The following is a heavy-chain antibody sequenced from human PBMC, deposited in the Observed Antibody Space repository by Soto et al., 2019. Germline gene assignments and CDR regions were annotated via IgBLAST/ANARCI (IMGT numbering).Heavy chain of an antibody. CDR2: IYYSGST. J-gene: IGHJ2*01. CDR1: GGSISSGGYY. Sequence: SETLSLTCTVSGGSISSGGYYWGWIRQHPGKGLEWIGYIYYSGSTYYNPSLKSRVTISVDTSKNQFSLKLSSVTAADTAVYYCARGGGYSGYDYWYFDLWGRGTLVTVSS. D-gene: IGHD5-12*01. V-gene: IGHV4-31*03. CDR3: ARGGGYSGYDYWYFDL.